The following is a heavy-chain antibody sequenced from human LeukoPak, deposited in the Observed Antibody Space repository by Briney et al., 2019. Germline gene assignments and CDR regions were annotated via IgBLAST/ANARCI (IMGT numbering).Heavy chain of an antibody. CDR1: GGSISSYY. J-gene: IGHJ4*02. D-gene: IGHD3-3*01. CDR3: ASGQGRFLEWLLSY. CDR2: IYYSGST. V-gene: IGHV4-59*01. Sequence: PSETLSLTCTVSGGSISSYYWSWIRQPPGKGLEWIGYIYYSGSTNYNPSLKSRVTISVDTSKNQFSLKLSSVTAADTAVYYCASGQGRFLEWLLSYWGQGTLVTVSS.